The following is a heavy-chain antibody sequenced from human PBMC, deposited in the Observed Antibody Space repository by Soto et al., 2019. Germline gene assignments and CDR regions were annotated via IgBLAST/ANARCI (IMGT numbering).Heavy chain of an antibody. CDR2: IHNSGST. D-gene: IGHD3-10*01. J-gene: IGHJ4*01. Sequence: SETLSLTCTVSGGSITSYYWSWVRQPPVKGLEWIGYIHNSGSTSYNPSLQSRVTISADVSKNQFSLDLRSVTAADTAVYYCARRWSGTDYWGHGTLVTVSS. V-gene: IGHV4-59*01. CDR3: ARRWSGTDY. CDR1: GGSITSYY.